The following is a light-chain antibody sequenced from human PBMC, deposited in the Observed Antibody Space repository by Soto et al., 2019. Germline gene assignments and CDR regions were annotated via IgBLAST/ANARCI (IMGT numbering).Light chain of an antibody. J-gene: IGKJ1*01. CDR3: QQRSNWPRT. CDR2: DAS. CDR1: QSVSSY. V-gene: IGKV3-11*01. Sequence: EIVLTQSPATLSLSPGERATLSCRASQSVSSYLAWSQQKPGQAPRLLIYDASNRATGIPARFSGSGSGTDFTLPISSLEPEDFAVYYWQQRSNWPRTFGQGTKVEIK.